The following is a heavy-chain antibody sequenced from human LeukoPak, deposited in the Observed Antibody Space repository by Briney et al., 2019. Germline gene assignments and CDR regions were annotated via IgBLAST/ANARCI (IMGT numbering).Heavy chain of an antibody. CDR3: AKHGPTAMVTYFDY. Sequence: PGGSLRLSCAASRFSFRSYDMHWVRQAPGKGLEWLAVSSYDESNTYYTDSVKGRFTISRDNSKNTLYLQMNSLRPEDTAVYYCAKHGPTAMVTYFDYWGQGTLVTVSS. V-gene: IGHV3-30*18. J-gene: IGHJ4*02. CDR1: RFSFRSYD. CDR2: SSYDESNT. D-gene: IGHD5-18*01.